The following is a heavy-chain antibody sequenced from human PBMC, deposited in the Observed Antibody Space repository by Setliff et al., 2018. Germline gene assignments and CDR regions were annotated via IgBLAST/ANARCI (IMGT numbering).Heavy chain of an antibody. Sequence: PSETLSLTCAVYGGSFSGYYWNWMRQPPGKGLEWIGEINHSGSTNYNPSLKSRVTTSVDTSKNQFSLNLTSVTAADTAVYYCARRGDINGYYYHEDAFDIWSQGTMVTVSS. CDR2: INHSGST. D-gene: IGHD3-22*01. J-gene: IGHJ3*02. CDR3: ARRGDINGYYYHEDAFDI. V-gene: IGHV4-34*01. CDR1: GGSFSGYY.